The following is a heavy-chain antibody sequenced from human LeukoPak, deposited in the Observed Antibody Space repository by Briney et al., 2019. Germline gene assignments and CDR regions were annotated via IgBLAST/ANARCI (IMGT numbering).Heavy chain of an antibody. Sequence: PSETLSLTCTVSGGSISSYYWSWIRQPPGKGLEWIGYIYYSGSTNYNPSLKSRVTISVDTSKNQFSLKLSSMTAADTAVYYCARDGLDYCNNSGYYSDYWGQGTLVTVSS. CDR1: GGSISSYY. D-gene: IGHD3-22*01. CDR2: IYYSGST. J-gene: IGHJ4*02. V-gene: IGHV4-59*12. CDR3: ARDGLDYCNNSGYYSDY.